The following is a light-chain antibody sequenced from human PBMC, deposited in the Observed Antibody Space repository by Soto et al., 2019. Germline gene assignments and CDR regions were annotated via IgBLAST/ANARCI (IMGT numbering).Light chain of an antibody. V-gene: IGLV1-47*01. J-gene: IGLJ1*01. CDR3: AAWDDSLSGDYV. CDR1: SSNIGSNY. CDR2: RNN. Sequence: QSVMTQSPSASGTPGQRVTISCSGSSSNIGSNYVYWYQQLPGTAPKLLIYRNNQRPSGVPDRFSASKSGTSASLAISGLQSEDEADYYCAAWDDSLSGDYVFGTGTKVTVL.